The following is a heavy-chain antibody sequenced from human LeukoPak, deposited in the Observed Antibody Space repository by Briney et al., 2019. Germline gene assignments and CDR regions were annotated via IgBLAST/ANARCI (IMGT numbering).Heavy chain of an antibody. Sequence: GGSLRLSCPGSGFTFSGYSLNWVRQAPGKGLEWVSSITSSGSSMYYADSVKGRFTISRDNAESSVYLQMNSLRVDDTGLYYCTRDIDDVLTGDDAFDVWGQGTVVTVSS. CDR3: TRDIDDVLTGDDAFDV. V-gene: IGHV3-21*03. D-gene: IGHD3-9*01. CDR1: GFTFSGYS. CDR2: ITSSGSSM. J-gene: IGHJ3*01.